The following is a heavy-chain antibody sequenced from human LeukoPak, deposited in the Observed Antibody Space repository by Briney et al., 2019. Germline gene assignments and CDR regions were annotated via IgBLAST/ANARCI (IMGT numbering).Heavy chain of an antibody. V-gene: IGHV3-30*02. CDR3: ARDSLGYCSSTSCRPSYY. D-gene: IGHD2-2*01. CDR2: IRYDGSNK. J-gene: IGHJ4*02. CDR1: GFTFSSYG. Sequence: GGSLRLSCAASGFTFSSYGMHWVRQAPGKGLEWVAFIRYDGSNKYYADSVKGRFTISRDNSKNTLYLQMNSLRSEDTAVYYCARDSLGYCSSTSCRPSYYWGQGTLVTVSS.